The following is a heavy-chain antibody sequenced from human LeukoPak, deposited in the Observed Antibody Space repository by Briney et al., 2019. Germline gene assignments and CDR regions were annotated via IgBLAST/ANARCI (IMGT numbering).Heavy chain of an antibody. D-gene: IGHD5-18*01. CDR3: ARDPDGYSYGFDY. J-gene: IGHJ4*02. V-gene: IGHV4-34*01. CDR1: GGSFSGYY. CDR2: INHSGST. Sequence: SETLSLTCAVYGGSFSGYYWSWIRQPPGKGLEWIGEINHSGSTNYNPSLKSRVTMSVDTSKNQFSLKLSSVTAADTAVYYCARDPDGYSYGFDYWGQGTLVTVSS.